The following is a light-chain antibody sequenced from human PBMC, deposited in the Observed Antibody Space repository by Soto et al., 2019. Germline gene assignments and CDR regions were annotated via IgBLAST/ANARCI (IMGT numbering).Light chain of an antibody. CDR2: KDN. CDR3: AAWDDSLSGLYV. Sequence: QSVLTQTPSASGTPGQRVTISCSGSSSNIGSNFVCWYQKLPGTAPKLLMYKDNHRPSGVPDRFSGSKSGTSASLAISGLRSEDEADYYCAAWDDSLSGLYVFGTGTKLTVL. V-gene: IGLV1-47*01. J-gene: IGLJ1*01. CDR1: SSNIGSNF.